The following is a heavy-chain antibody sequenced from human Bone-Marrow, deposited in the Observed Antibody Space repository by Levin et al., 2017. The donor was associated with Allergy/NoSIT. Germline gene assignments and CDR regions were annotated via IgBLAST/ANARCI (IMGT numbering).Heavy chain of an antibody. CDR3: VRDSPKTVIVPPVSGGEEVDP. D-gene: IGHD3-22*01. CDR1: GFTFSDYY. V-gene: IGHV3-11*01. J-gene: IGHJ5*02. CDR2: ISHSGTNR. Sequence: GGSLRLSCAASGFTFSDYYMAWIRQAPGKGLEWVSFISHSGTNRQYADSVKGRFTISRDNAENSLYVQMDSLRSDDTAVYYCVRDSPKTVIVPPVSGGEEVDPWGQGTLVTVSS.